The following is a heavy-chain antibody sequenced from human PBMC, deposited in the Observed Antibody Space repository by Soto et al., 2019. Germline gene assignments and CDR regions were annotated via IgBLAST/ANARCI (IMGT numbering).Heavy chain of an antibody. V-gene: IGHV3-9*01. Sequence: PGGSLRLSCAASGFTFDDYATHWVRQAPGKGLEWVSGISWNSGSIGYADSVKGRFTISRDNAKNSLYLQMNSLRAEDTALYYCAKDSSWELPRCYFDYWRQVTLVTVSS. CDR3: AKDSSWELPRCYFDY. CDR2: ISWNSGSI. CDR1: GFTFDDYA. J-gene: IGHJ4*02. D-gene: IGHD1-26*01.